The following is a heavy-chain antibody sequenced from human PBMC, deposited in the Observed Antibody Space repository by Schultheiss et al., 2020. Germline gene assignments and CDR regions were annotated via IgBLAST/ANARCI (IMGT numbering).Heavy chain of an antibody. CDR1: GYTFTSYD. Sequence: ASVKVSGKASGYTFTSYDINWVRQAPGQGLEWMGIINPSGGSTSYTQKLQGRVTMTTDTSTSTAYMELRSLRSDDTAVYYCARFLHYDTSGYSNVVFHYGMDVWGQGTTVTVSS. V-gene: IGHV1-46*01. CDR3: ARFLHYDTSGYSNVVFHYGMDV. CDR2: INPSGGST. J-gene: IGHJ6*02. D-gene: IGHD3-22*01.